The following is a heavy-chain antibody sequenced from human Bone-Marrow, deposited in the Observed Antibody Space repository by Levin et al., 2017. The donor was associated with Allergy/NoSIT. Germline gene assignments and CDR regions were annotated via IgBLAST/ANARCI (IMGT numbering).Heavy chain of an antibody. Sequence: GGSLRLSCAASGFTFSSYAMHWVRQAPGKGLEWVAALSHDGTKKYYADSVKGRLTISRDNSKNTVYLQVNSLRAEDTAVYYCARGRGYLNLDYWGQGTLVTVSS. V-gene: IGHV3-30*04. J-gene: IGHJ4*02. D-gene: IGHD3-22*01. CDR1: GFTFSSYA. CDR2: LSHDGTKK. CDR3: ARGRGYLNLDY.